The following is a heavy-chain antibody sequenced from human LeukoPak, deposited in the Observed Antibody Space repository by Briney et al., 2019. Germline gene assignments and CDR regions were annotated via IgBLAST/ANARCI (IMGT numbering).Heavy chain of an antibody. CDR2: INPNSGGT. V-gene: IGHV1-2*02. D-gene: IGHD3-3*01. J-gene: IGHJ5*02. CDR1: GYTFTGYY. Sequence: ASVKVSCKASGYTFTGYYMHWVRQAPGQGLEWMGWINPNSGGTNYAQKFQGRVTMTRDTSISTAYMELSSLRSEDTAVYYCARDRKVRRFLEWPLEGLDPWGQGTLVTVSS. CDR3: ARDRKVRRFLEWPLEGLDP.